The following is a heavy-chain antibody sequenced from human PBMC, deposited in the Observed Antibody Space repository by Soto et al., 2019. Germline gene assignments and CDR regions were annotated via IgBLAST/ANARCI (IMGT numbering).Heavy chain of an antibody. CDR1: GFNFITYS. V-gene: IGHV3-21*01. CDR2: ISASSSSI. CDR3: VRDAYNRDAFDI. D-gene: IGHD1-20*01. Sequence: DVQLVESGGGLVKPGGSLRLSCAASGFNFITYSMNWARQAPGKGLEWVSSISASSSSIYYAESVKGRFTVSRDNAKNSLYLQMNSLRAEDTALYYCVRDAYNRDAFDIWGQGTIVTVSS. J-gene: IGHJ3*02.